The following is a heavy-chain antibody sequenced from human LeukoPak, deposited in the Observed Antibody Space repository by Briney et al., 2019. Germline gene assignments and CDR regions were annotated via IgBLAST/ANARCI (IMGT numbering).Heavy chain of an antibody. CDR1: GGSISSYY. V-gene: IGHV4-59*01. J-gene: IGHJ3*02. CDR3: ARYYYDSSGYYSVAFDI. Sequence: PSETLSLTCTVSGGSISSYYWSWLRQPPGKGLEWIGYIYYSGSTNYNPSLKSRVTISVDTSKNQFSLKLSSVTAADTAVYYCARYYYDSSGYYSVAFDIWGQGTMVTVSS. CDR2: IYYSGST. D-gene: IGHD3-22*01.